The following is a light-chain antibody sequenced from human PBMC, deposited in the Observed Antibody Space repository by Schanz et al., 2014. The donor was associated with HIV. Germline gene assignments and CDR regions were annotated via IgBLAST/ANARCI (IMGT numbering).Light chain of an antibody. V-gene: IGKV1-5*03. Sequence: IQMTQSPSTVSASVGDRVTITCRASQTIGRLMAWYQQKPGRAPKLLIYQASTLETGVPSRFSGSGSGTSFTLTITSLQPDDFATYYCQHYNSYWTFGQGTKVEIK. CDR3: QHYNSYWT. CDR1: QTIGRL. CDR2: QAS. J-gene: IGKJ1*01.